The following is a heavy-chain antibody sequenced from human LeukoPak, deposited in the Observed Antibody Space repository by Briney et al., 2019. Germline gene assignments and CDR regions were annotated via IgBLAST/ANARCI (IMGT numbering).Heavy chain of an antibody. CDR1: GYTFTSYA. J-gene: IGHJ4*02. Sequence: ASVKVSCKASGYTFTSYAMHWVRQAPGQRLEWMGWINAGNGNTKYSQKFQGRVTITRDTSASTAYMELSSLRSEDTAAYYCARRGSSGWYSDYWGQGTLVTVSS. D-gene: IGHD6-19*01. CDR3: ARRGSSGWYSDY. V-gene: IGHV1-3*01. CDR2: INAGNGNT.